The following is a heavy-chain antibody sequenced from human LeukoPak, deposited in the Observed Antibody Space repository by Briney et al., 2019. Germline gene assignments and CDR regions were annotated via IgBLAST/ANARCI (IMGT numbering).Heavy chain of an antibody. CDR2: ISFSGNSI. D-gene: IGHD3-9*01. CDR3: ARDPSYYDILTGLPYYFDY. V-gene: IGHV3-48*03. Sequence: GGSLRLSCAASGFIFSDYEMNWVRQAPGKGLEWVSYISFSGNSIYYADSVKGRFTISRDNAKNSLYLQMNSLRAEDTAVYYCARDPSYYDILTGLPYYFDYWGQGTLVTVSS. CDR1: GFIFSDYE. J-gene: IGHJ4*02.